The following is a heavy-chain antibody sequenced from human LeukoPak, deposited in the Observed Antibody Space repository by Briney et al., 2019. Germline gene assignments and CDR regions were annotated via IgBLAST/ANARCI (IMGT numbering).Heavy chain of an antibody. V-gene: IGHV1-2*06. D-gene: IGHD3-3*01. CDR1: GYTFTGYY. CDR3: ARGYPVPYYDFWSGPFKGGWNAFDI. J-gene: IGHJ3*02. Sequence: ASVKVSCKASGYTFTGYYMHWVRQAPGQGLELMGRINPNSGGTNYAQKFQGRVTITADESTSTAYMELSSLRSEDTAVYYCARGYPVPYYDFWSGPFKGGWNAFDIWGQGTMVTVSS. CDR2: INPNSGGT.